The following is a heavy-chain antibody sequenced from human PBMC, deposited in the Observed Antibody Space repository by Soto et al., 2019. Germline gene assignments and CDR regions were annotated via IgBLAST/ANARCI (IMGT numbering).Heavy chain of an antibody. D-gene: IGHD2-2*01. Sequence: GGSLRLSCAASGFTFSSYAMSWVRQAPGKGLEWVSAISGSGGSTYYADSVKGRFTISRDNSKNTLYLQMNSLRAEDTAVYYCAKDSKGYQLLSGLDYWGQGTLVTVSS. CDR2: ISGSGGST. V-gene: IGHV3-23*01. CDR1: GFTFSSYA. J-gene: IGHJ4*02. CDR3: AKDSKGYQLLSGLDY.